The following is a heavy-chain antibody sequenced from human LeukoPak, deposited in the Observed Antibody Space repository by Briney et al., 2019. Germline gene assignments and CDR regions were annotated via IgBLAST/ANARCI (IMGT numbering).Heavy chain of an antibody. CDR3: TRDQRSGYSGYDYYYYYYMDV. CDR1: GGSISSSSYY. Sequence: SETLSLTCTVSGGSISSSSYYWGWIRQPPGKGLEWIGSIYYSGSTYYNPSLESRVTISVDTSKNQFSLKLSSVTAADTAVYYCTRDQRSGYSGYDYYYYYYMDVWGKGTTVTVSS. V-gene: IGHV4-39*07. D-gene: IGHD5-12*01. CDR2: IYYSGST. J-gene: IGHJ6*03.